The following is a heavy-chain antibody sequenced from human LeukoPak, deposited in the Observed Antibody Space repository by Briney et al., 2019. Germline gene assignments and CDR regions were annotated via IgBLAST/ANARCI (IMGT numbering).Heavy chain of an antibody. CDR1: GFTFSDYY. CDR3: AKLTSNYYDSSGYYRGTY. J-gene: IGHJ4*02. CDR2: ISSSGSTI. Sequence: PGGSLRLSCAASGFTFSDYYMSWIRQAPGKGLEWVSYISSSGSTIYYADSVKGRFTISRDNAKNSLYLQMNSLRAEDTAVYYCAKLTSNYYDSSGYYRGTYWGQGTLVTVSS. D-gene: IGHD3-22*01. V-gene: IGHV3-11*01.